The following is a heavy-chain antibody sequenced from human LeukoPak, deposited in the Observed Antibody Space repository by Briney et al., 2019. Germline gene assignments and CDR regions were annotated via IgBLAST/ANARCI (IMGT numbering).Heavy chain of an antibody. CDR1: GGSFSGYY. V-gene: IGHV4-34*01. CDR2: INHSGST. Sequence: SEILSLTCAVYGGSFSGYYWSWIRQPPAKGLEWIGEINHSGSTNYYSSLKSRVTISVDTSKNQFSLKLSSVAAADTAVYYCAGGLGQYYFDYWGQGTLVTVAS. J-gene: IGHJ4*02. CDR3: AGGLGQYYFDY. D-gene: IGHD7-27*01.